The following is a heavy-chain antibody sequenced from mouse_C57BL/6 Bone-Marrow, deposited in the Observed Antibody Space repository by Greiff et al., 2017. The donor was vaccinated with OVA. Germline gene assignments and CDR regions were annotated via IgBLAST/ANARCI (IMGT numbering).Heavy chain of an antibody. J-gene: IGHJ1*03. V-gene: IGHV1-19*01. CDR3: ARGGTTHWYFDV. CDR1: GYTFTDYY. Sequence: VQLKESGPVLVKPGASVKMSCKASGYTFTDYYMNWVKQSHGKSLEWIGVINPYNGCTSYNQKFKGKATLTVDKSSSTAYMELNSLTSEDSAVYYCARGGTTHWYFDVWGTGTTVTVSS. D-gene: IGHD1-1*01. CDR2: INPYNGCT.